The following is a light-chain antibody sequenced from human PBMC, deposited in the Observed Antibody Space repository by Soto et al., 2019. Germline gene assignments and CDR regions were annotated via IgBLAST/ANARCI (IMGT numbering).Light chain of an antibody. V-gene: IGKV3-15*01. CDR2: AAS. CDR3: QQYSDWPPWK. Sequence: AMWQSPATLSVSPGGRVTLSCRTGQDVSVRKVARYQQRPAEAPRLALFAASIRATGVTARFSGGGSETEFTLTISSLQSEDFAVYYCQQYSDWPPWKFGQGTKVDIK. CDR1: QDVSVRK. J-gene: IGKJ1*01.